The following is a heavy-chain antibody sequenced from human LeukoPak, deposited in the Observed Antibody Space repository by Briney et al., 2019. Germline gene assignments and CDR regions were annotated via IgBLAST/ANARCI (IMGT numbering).Heavy chain of an antibody. Sequence: GGSLRLSCAASGFTFSSYRMHWVRQAPGKGLEWVAVISYDGSNKYYADSVKGRFTISRDNSKNTLYLQMNSLRAEDTAVYYWAKDREQQQLVSPAGYWGQGTLVTVSS. D-gene: IGHD6-13*01. CDR2: ISYDGSNK. J-gene: IGHJ4*02. CDR1: GFTFSSYR. CDR3: AKDREQQQLVSPAGY. V-gene: IGHV3-30*18.